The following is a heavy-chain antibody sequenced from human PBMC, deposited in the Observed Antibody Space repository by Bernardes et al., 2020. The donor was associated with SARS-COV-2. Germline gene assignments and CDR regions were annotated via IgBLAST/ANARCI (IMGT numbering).Heavy chain of an antibody. CDR3: AIDVAGEHST. Sequence: GSLSLSCAASGYTFSSFWMHWVRQAPGKGLVWVSRIDNYGSTINYADSVKGRFTISRDNSRNTLYLQMNNLRAEDTAVYYCAIDVAGEHSTWGQGTLVTVSS. V-gene: IGHV3-74*01. J-gene: IGHJ5*02. CDR1: GYTFSSFW. CDR2: IDNYGSTI. D-gene: IGHD3-16*01.